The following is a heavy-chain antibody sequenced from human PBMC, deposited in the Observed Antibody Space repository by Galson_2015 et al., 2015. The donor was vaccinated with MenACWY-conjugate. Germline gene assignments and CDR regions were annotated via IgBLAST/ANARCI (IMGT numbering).Heavy chain of an antibody. V-gene: IGHV1-69*13. D-gene: IGHD5-18*01. CDR1: GGTFSSYA. CDR2: IIPIFGTA. Sequence: SVKVSCKASGGTFSSYAISWVRQAPGQGLEWMGGIIPIFGTANYAQKFQGRVTITADESTSTAYMELSSLRSEDTAVYYCARGYSYGYEAGYWGQGTLVTVSS. J-gene: IGHJ4*02. CDR3: ARGYSYGYEAGY.